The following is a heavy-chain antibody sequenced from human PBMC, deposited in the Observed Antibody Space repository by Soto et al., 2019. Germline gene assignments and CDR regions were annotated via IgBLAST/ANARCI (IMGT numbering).Heavy chain of an antibody. CDR3: DRGLPGFQSASDS. CDR2: TYYRRSKWLY. J-gene: IGHJ4*02. Sequence: PSKRLSLTCVISGDRVSNNGAAWNWIRHSPSRCLEWLGRTYYRRSKWLYDYAGSVRSRITINPERSKNQVSRHLTSVTPEDQSVYFCDRGLPGFQSASDSWGQGTLVNVSS. V-gene: IGHV6-1*01. CDR1: GDRVSNNGAA. D-gene: IGHD2-15*01.